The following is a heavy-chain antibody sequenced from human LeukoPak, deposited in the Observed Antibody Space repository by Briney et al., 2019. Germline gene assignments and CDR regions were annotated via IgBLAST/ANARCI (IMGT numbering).Heavy chain of an antibody. Sequence: QPGGSLRLSCAASGFTFSSYTLNWVRQAPGKGLEWISYISSRTGNIYYADSVKGRFTISRDNAKNSLYLQMNSLRDEDTAVFYCARGKKKAMITFGGIIIPPFDYWGQGTLVTVSS. CDR2: ISSRTGNI. V-gene: IGHV3-48*02. J-gene: IGHJ4*02. CDR3: ARGKKKAMITFGGIIIPPFDY. CDR1: GFTFSSYT. D-gene: IGHD3-16*01.